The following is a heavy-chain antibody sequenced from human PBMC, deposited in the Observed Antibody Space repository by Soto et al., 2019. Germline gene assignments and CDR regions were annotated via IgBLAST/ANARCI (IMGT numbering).Heavy chain of an antibody. CDR1: GGTFSSYA. CDR3: ARARITIFGVVALYYYYGMDV. Sequence: SVKVSCKASGGTFSSYAISWVRQAPGQGLEWMGGIIPIFGTANYAQKFQGRVTITADESTSTAYMELSSLRSEDTAVYYCARARITIFGVVALYYYYGMDVWGQGTTVTVSS. J-gene: IGHJ6*02. CDR2: IIPIFGTA. V-gene: IGHV1-69*13. D-gene: IGHD3-3*01.